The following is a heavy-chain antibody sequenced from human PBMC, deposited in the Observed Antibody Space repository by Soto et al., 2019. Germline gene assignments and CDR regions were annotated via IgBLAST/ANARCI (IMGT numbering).Heavy chain of an antibody. J-gene: IGHJ5*02. CDR3: AGRARYCSGDDCRA. CDR1: GFPFSSLA. Sequence: EVHLLESWGGLVQPGGSLRLSCAASGFPFSSLAMSWVRQAPGKGLEWVSALIGSGTITYYADSVKGRFTISRDTSKNTRYLQMNSLRADDTAVYYCAGRARYCSGDDCRAWGQGTLVNVSS. CDR2: LIGSGTIT. V-gene: IGHV3-23*01. D-gene: IGHD2-15*01.